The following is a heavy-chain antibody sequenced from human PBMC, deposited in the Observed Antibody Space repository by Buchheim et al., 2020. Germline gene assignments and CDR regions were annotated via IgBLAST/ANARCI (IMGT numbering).Heavy chain of an antibody. D-gene: IGHD3-3*01. V-gene: IGHV1-46*01. CDR2: IKPSGGST. Sequence: QVQLVQSGAEVKKPGASVKVSCKASGYTFTSYYMHWVRQAPGQGLEWMGIIKPSGGSTSYAQKFQGRVTMTRDTYTSTVYMELRSLRSEDTAVYYCASRSGDYDFWSGYWNFYYYGMDIWGRGTT. J-gene: IGHJ6*02. CDR3: ASRSGDYDFWSGYWNFYYYGMDI. CDR1: GYTFTSYY.